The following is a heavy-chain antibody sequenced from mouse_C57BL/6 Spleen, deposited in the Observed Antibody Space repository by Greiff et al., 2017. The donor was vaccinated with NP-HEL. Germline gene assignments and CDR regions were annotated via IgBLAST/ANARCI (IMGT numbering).Heavy chain of an antibody. CDR2: LYPGRGST. CDR1: GYTFTSYW. Sequence: QVQLQQPGAELVKPGASVKMSCKASGYTFTSYWITWVKQRPGQGLEWIGDLYPGRGSTTYNEKFKSKATLTVDTSSSTAYMQLSSLTSEDSAVYYCANYYGSSYDPFAYWGQGTLVTVSA. D-gene: IGHD1-1*01. CDR3: ANYYGSSYDPFAY. J-gene: IGHJ3*01. V-gene: IGHV1-55*01.